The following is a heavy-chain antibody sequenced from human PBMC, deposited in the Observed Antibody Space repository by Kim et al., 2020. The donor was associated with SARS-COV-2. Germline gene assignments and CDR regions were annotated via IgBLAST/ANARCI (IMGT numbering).Heavy chain of an antibody. D-gene: IGHD6-13*01. V-gene: IGHV4-31*03. CDR2: IYYSGST. CDR3: ARMGAAARPPWAFDI. J-gene: IGHJ3*02. Sequence: SETLSLTCTVSGGSISSGGYYWSWIRQHPGKGLEWIGYIYYSGSTYYNPSLKSRVTISVDTSKNQFSLKLSSVTAADTAVYYCARMGAAARPPWAFDIWGQGTMVTVSS. CDR1: GGSISSGGYY.